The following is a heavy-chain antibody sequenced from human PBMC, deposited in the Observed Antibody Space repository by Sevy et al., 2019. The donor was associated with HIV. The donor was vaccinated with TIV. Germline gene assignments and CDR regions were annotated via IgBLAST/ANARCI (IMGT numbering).Heavy chain of an antibody. V-gene: IGHV1-2*06. J-gene: IGHJ6*02. CDR1: GYTFTGYY. CDR3: ARDAPTTVTYYYYYGMDV. CDR2: INPNSGGT. Sequence: ASVKVSCKASGYTFTGYYMHWVRQAPGQGLEWMGRINPNSGGTNYAQKFQGRVTMTRDTSISTAYMELSRLGSDDTAVYYCARDAPTTVTYYYYYGMDVWGQGTTVTVSS. D-gene: IGHD4-17*01.